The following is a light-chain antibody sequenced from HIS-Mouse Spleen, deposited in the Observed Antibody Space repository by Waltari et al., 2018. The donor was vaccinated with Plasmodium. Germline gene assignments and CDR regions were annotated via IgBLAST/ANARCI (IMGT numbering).Light chain of an antibody. CDR3: CSYAGSSTNWV. CDR1: SSDVGSYNL. V-gene: IGLV2-23*01. J-gene: IGLJ3*02. CDR2: EGS. Sequence: QSALTQPASVSGSPGQSITISRTGTSSDVGSYNLVSWYQQHPGKAPKLIVYEGSTRPSGVSNRFSGSKSGNTASLTISGLQAEDEADYYCCSYAGSSTNWVFGGGTKLTVL.